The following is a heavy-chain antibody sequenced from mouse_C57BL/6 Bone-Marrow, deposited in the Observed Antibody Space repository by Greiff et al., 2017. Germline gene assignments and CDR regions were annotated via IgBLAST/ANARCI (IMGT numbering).Heavy chain of an antibody. Sequence: QVQLQQPGAELVKPGASVKMSCKASGYTFTSYWITWVKQRPGQGLEWIGDIYPTSGRTNYNEKFKSKAILTVDTSSNTASMQLSSLTSEESAVFYWARSGPLGRSFDYWGQGTTLTVSS. CDR3: ARSGPLGRSFDY. V-gene: IGHV1-55*01. J-gene: IGHJ2*01. D-gene: IGHD4-1*01. CDR2: IYPTSGRT. CDR1: GYTFTSYW.